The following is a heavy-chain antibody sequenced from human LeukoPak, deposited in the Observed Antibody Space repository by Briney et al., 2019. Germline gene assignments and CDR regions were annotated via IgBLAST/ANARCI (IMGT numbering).Heavy chain of an antibody. CDR3: AKPRPGNYPQPNDY. J-gene: IGHJ4*02. CDR2: IQHDGRNK. V-gene: IGHV3-30*02. Sequence: PGGSLRLSCAASGFTFSSYGMYWVRQAPGKGLEWVAYIQHDGRNKYYADSVKGRFTISRDKSNDTLYLQMNSLRAEDTAVYYCAKPRPGNYPQPNDYWGQGTLVTVSS. D-gene: IGHD3-10*01. CDR1: GFTFSSYG.